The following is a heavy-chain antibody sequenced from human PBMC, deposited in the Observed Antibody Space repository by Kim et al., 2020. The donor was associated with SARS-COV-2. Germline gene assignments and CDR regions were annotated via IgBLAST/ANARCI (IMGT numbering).Heavy chain of an antibody. CDR2: INPNSGGT. D-gene: IGHD3-22*01. J-gene: IGHJ4*02. CDR3: ARGPKYYYDSSGYYLAGDGCFDY. V-gene: IGHV1-2*06. CDR1: GYTFTGYY. Sequence: ASVKVSCKASGYTFTGYYMHWVRQAPGQGLEWMGRINPNSGGTNYVQKFQGRVTMTRDTSISTAYMELSRLRSDDTAVYYCARGPKYYYDSSGYYLAGDGCFDYWEQGTLVTVSS.